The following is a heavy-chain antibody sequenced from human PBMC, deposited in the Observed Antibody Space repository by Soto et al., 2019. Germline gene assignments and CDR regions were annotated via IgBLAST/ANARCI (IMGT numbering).Heavy chain of an antibody. CDR3: ARPHRIGYCSGGSCYAPRWFDP. V-gene: IGHV4-39*01. J-gene: IGHJ5*02. CDR2: IYYIGRT. Sequence: QLQLQESGPGLVKPSETLSLTCTVSGGSISSSSYYWGWIRQPPVKGLEWIGSIYYIGRTSYNPSLKRRITISVDTSRNQFFPKRGSVTAADTAVYYCARPHRIGYCSGGSCYAPRWFDPWGQGTLVTVSS. CDR1: GGSISSSSYY. D-gene: IGHD2-15*01.